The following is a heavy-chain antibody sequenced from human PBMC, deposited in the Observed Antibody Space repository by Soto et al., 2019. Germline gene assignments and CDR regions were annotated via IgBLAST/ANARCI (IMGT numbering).Heavy chain of an antibody. D-gene: IGHD4-17*01. CDR2: ISSSSSTI. J-gene: IGHJ6*02. CDR1: GFTFSSYS. V-gene: IGHV3-48*01. Sequence: EVQLVESGGGLVQPGGSLRLSCAASGFTFSSYSMNWVRQAPGKGLEWVSYISSSSSTIYYADSVKGRFTISRDNAKNSLYLQMNSLRAEDTAVYYCARDLNDYGDYERGEDYFYYYGMDVWGQGTTVTVSS. CDR3: ARDLNDYGDYERGEDYFYYYGMDV.